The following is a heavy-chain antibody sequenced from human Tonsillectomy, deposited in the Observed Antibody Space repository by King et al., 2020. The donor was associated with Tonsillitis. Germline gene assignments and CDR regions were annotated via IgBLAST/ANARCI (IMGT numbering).Heavy chain of an antibody. J-gene: IGHJ2*01. CDR3: ARDGGLLSPYWYFDL. CDR1: GYTFTNYY. Sequence: VQLVESGAEVKKPGASVKVSCKASGYTFTNYYMHWVRQAPGQGLEWMGFINPSGGSTSYAQKFQGRVTMTRDTSTSTVYMELSSLRSEDTGVYYCARDGGLLSPYWYFDLWGRGTLVTVSS. D-gene: IGHD2-21*02. V-gene: IGHV1-46*01. CDR2: INPSGGST.